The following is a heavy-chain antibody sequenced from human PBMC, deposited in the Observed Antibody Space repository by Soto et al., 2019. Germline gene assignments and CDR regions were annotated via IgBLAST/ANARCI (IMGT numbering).Heavy chain of an antibody. D-gene: IGHD4-4*01. CDR2: IIPIFGTT. Sequence: QVQLIQSETEVRKPGSSVKVSCRASGGTFGSNAISWVRQAPGQGLEWMGNIIPIFGTTKSSQNFQGRVTITADESTXXXXXXXXXXXXXXXXXXXXXXXGXXXXXXXVSGAFDIWGQGTMVTVSS. CDR1: GGTFGSNA. V-gene: IGHV1-69*15. J-gene: IGHJ3*02. CDR3: XXXGXXXXXXXVSGAFDI.